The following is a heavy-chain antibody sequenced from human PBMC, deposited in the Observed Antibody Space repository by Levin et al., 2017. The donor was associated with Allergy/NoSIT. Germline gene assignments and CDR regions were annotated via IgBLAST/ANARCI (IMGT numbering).Heavy chain of an antibody. V-gene: IGHV3-33*06. Sequence: GGSLRLSCAASGFSFRAYGMHWVRQAPGKGLDWVAVIWSDGSTKKYAGSVEGRFTISRDNSNNILYLQMNNLRAEDTAVYYCAKDKGASPFDYWGKGTLVSVSS. J-gene: IGHJ4*02. CDR2: IWSDGSTK. CDR1: GFSFRAYG. CDR3: AKDKGASPFDY.